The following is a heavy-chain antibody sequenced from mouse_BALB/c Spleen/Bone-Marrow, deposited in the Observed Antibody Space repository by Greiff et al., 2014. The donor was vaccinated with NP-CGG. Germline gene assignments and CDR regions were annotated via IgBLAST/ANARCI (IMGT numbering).Heavy chain of an antibody. D-gene: IGHD2-2*01. CDR2: ISSGGSYT. Sequence: EVQLVESGGGLVKPGGSLKLSCAASGFTFSSYAMPWVRQTPEKRLEWVATISSGGSYTYYPDSVKGRFTISRDNTKNTLYLQMSILKSEDTAMYYCTKICYGYDGGYYYAMDYWGQGTSVTVSS. CDR3: TKICYGYDGGYYYAMDY. CDR1: GFTFSSYA. V-gene: IGHV5-6-4*01. J-gene: IGHJ4*01.